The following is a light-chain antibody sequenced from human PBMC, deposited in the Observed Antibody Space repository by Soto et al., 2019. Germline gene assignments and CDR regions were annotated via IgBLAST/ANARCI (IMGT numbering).Light chain of an antibody. Sequence: QSALTQPPSASGSPRQSVTISCTGTSSDVGGYNYVSWYQQHPGKVPKLLIYEVTRRPSGVPDRFSGSKSSNTASLTVSALQAEDEAHYCCSSYAGSTVVIFGGGTKLTVL. CDR3: SSYAGSTVVI. CDR2: EVT. J-gene: IGLJ2*01. V-gene: IGLV2-8*01. CDR1: SSDVGGYNY.